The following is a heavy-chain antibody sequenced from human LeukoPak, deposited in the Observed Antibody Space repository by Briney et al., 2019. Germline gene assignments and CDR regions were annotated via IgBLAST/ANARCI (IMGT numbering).Heavy chain of an antibody. Sequence: SETLSLTCTVSGGSISSGSYYWSWIRQPAGKGLEWIGRIYTSGSTNCNPSLKSRVTISVDTSKNQFSLKLGSVTAADTAVYYCARDEVGPHAFDIWGQGTMVTVSS. D-gene: IGHD2-2*01. CDR2: IYTSGST. CDR1: GGSISSGSYY. CDR3: ARDEVGPHAFDI. V-gene: IGHV4-61*02. J-gene: IGHJ3*02.